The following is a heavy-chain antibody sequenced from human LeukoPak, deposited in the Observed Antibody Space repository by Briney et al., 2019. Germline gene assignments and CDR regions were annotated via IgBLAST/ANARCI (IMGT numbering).Heavy chain of an antibody. Sequence: GGSLRLSCAASGFTFSSYSMNWVRQAPGKGLEWVSSISSSSSYIYYADSVKGRFTISSDNAKNSLYLQMNSLRAEDTAVYYCARDLVATAGSFDYWGQGTLVTVSS. D-gene: IGHD2-8*02. V-gene: IGHV3-21*01. J-gene: IGHJ4*02. CDR1: GFTFSSYS. CDR3: ARDLVATAGSFDY. CDR2: ISSSSSYI.